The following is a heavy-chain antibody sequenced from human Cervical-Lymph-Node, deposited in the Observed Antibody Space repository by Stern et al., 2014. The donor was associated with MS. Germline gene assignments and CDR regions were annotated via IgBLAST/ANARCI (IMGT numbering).Heavy chain of an antibody. J-gene: IGHJ4*02. Sequence: QLVQSGGGVVQPGRSLRLSCAASGFVFRRYALHWVRQAPGKGLEWRPYNTMGGRDNSYTDSVKGRFTVSRDNSNNTVDLKMNSLRLEDTAVYYCGKGGSGGYLDWGQGSLVTVSS. V-gene: IGHV3-30*04. CDR2: NTMGGRDN. CDR1: GFVFRRYA. CDR3: GKGGSGGYLD. D-gene: IGHD3-10*01.